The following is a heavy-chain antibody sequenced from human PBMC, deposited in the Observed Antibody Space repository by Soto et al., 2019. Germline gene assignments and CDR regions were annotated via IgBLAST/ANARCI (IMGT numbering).Heavy chain of an antibody. J-gene: IGHJ6*02. Sequence: PSETLSLTCTVSGGSISSYYWSWIRQPAGKGLEWIGRIYTSGSTNYNPSLKSRVTMSVDTSKDQFSLKLSSVTAADTAVYYCARADYYDSSGPNYYGMDVWGQGTTVTVSS. CDR1: GGSISSYY. CDR3: ARADYYDSSGPNYYGMDV. V-gene: IGHV4-4*07. CDR2: IYTSGST. D-gene: IGHD3-22*01.